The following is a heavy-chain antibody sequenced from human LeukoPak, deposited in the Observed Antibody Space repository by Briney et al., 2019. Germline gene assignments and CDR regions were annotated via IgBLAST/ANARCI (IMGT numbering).Heavy chain of an antibody. V-gene: IGHV3-53*01. CDR2: IYSGGSP. CDR3: TGRIDY. Sequence: PGGSLRLSCAVSGFTISSNSMDWVRQAPGKGLEWVSVIYSGGSPFYAGSVKGRFTISRDNSKNTLYLQMNSLRPDDTAVYYCTGRIDYWGQGTLVTVSS. CDR1: GFTISSNS. J-gene: IGHJ4*02. D-gene: IGHD1-14*01.